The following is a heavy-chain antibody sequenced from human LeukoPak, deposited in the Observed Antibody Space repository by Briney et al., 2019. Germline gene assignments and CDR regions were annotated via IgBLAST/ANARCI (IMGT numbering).Heavy chain of an antibody. V-gene: IGHV3-30*18. J-gene: IGHJ3*02. CDR2: ILYDGSRK. CDR1: GFTLSAYA. D-gene: IGHD6-13*01. CDR3: ANFEGSSQAFHI. Sequence: GGSLRLSCAASGFTLSAYAMHWVRRAPGKGLEWVASILYDGSRKFYGDSVKGRFSIYRDNSNYTLYLQMNSLRNEDAGVFYCANFEGSSQAFHIWGQGTLVTVSS.